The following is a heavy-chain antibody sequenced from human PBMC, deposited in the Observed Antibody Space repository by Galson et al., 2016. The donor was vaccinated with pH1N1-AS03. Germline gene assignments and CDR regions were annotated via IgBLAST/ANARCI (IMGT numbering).Heavy chain of an antibody. CDR1: GGSITTNY. V-gene: IGHV4-59*01. D-gene: IGHD3-3*01. Sequence: ETLSLTCTISGGSITTNYWIWIRQPPGKGLQWIGYISYSGFTNYNPSLRSRVTISIDTPKNQFSLKMRSVAAAETALYFCARLYDLWSGYPSFDSWGQGILVTVYS. CDR2: ISYSGFT. J-gene: IGHJ4*02. CDR3: ARLYDLWSGYPSFDS.